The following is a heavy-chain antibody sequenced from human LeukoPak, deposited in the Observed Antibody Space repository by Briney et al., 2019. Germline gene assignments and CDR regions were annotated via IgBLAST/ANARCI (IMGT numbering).Heavy chain of an antibody. CDR3: ASQNRNTWRAFDI. J-gene: IGHJ3*02. Sequence: PGGSLRLSCAASGFTFSSYAIHWVRQAPGKGLEYVSAISSNGGSTYYANSVKGRFTISRDNSKNTLYLQMGSLRAEDMAVYYCASQNRNTWRAFDIWGQGTMVTVSS. CDR2: ISSNGGST. CDR1: GFTFSSYA. D-gene: IGHD3-16*02. V-gene: IGHV3-64*01.